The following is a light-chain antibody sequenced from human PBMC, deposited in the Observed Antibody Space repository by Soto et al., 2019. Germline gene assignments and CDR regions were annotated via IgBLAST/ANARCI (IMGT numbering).Light chain of an antibody. CDR3: QHYNAYWT. Sequence: DIQMTQFPSTLSASVGDRVTITCRASQNIGSWLAWYQQKPGKAPKVLIYDGSNLEAGVPSRFSGSGSGTEFSLTISSLQPDDVATYYCQHYNAYWTFGQGTKVEIK. CDR1: QNIGSW. J-gene: IGKJ1*01. V-gene: IGKV1-5*01. CDR2: DGS.